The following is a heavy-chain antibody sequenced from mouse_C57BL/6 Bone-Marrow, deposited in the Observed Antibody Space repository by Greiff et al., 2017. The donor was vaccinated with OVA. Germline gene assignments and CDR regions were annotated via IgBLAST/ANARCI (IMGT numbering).Heavy chain of an antibody. CDR1: GYTFTDYE. CDR3: TRRYYGSPPWFAY. J-gene: IGHJ3*01. Sequence: VQLQQSGAELVRPGASVTLSCKASGYTFTDYEMHWVKQTPVHGLEWIGAIDPETGGTAYNQKFKGKAILTADKSSSTAYMELRSLTSEDSAVYYWTRRYYGSPPWFAYWGQGTLVTVSA. CDR2: IDPETGGT. V-gene: IGHV1-15*01. D-gene: IGHD1-1*01.